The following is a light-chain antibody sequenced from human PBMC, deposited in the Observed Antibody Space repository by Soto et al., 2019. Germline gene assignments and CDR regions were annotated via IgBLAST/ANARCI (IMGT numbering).Light chain of an antibody. J-gene: IGKJ1*01. CDR2: KVS. CDR3: QQYAAQSPWT. V-gene: IGKV1-5*03. CDR1: QSLPSTY. Sequence: DVQMTQSPSTLSASVGDKVTITCRASQSLPSTYLAWFQQRPGKAPNVLIYKVSTLASGVSSRFSGSGSGTEFTLTISSLQPDDFATYFCQQYAAQSPWTFGQGTRV.